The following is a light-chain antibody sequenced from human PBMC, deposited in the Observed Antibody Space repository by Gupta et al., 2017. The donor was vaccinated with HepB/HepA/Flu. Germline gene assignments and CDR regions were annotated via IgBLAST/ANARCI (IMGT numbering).Light chain of an antibody. CDR3: QQYETFPVT. CDR1: QGISHF. CDR2: DAS. J-gene: IGKJ4*01. V-gene: IGKV1-33*01. Sequence: DIQMTPSPSSLSASIGDRVSFTCQASQGISHFLTWYQQKPGKAPRVIIYDASTLQTGVPLRFSGSGSGTHFTFTITSLQPEDVATYYCQQYETFPVTFGGGTRVDIK.